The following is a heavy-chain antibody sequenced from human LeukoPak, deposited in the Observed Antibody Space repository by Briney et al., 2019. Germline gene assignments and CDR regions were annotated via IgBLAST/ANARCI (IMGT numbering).Heavy chain of an antibody. V-gene: IGHV4-39*01. Sequence: PSETLSLTCTVSGGSISSSSYYWGWIRQPPGKGLEWIGSIYYSGSTYYNPSLKSRVTISVDTSKNQFSLKLSSVTAADTAVYYCARQVAVAGGRYMDVWGKGTTVTVSS. CDR2: IYYSGST. CDR3: ARQVAVAGGRYMDV. CDR1: GGSISSSSYY. D-gene: IGHD6-19*01. J-gene: IGHJ6*03.